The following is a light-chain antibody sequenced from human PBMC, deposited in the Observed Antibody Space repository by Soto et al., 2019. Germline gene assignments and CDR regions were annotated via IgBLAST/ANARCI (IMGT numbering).Light chain of an antibody. CDR1: QGVGRF. V-gene: IGKV3-11*01. CDR3: QQRGGWPLT. CDR2: DAS. Sequence: EIVLTQSPATLSLSPGERAALSCRASQGVGRFLAWYQQKPGQAPRLLIYDASNRATGIPARFSGSGSETDFTLAIDNLEPEDFAVYYCQQRGGWPLTFGGGTRWIS. J-gene: IGKJ4*01.